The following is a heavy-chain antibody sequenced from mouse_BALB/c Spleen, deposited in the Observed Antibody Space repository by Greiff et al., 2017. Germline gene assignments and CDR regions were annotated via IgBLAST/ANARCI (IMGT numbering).Heavy chain of an antibody. CDR2: IYPGNSDT. V-gene: IGHV1-5*01. D-gene: IGHD2-4*01. Sequence: LQESGTVLARPGASVKMSCKASGYTFTSYWMHWVKQRPGQGLEWIGAIYPGNSDTSYNQKFKGKAKLTAVTSTSTAYMELSSLTNEDSAVYYCTRETDYDGDYWGQGTTLTVSS. CDR3: TRETDYDGDY. J-gene: IGHJ2*01. CDR1: GYTFTSYW.